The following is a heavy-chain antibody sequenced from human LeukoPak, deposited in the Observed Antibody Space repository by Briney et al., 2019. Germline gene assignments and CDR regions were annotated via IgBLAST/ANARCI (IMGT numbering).Heavy chain of an antibody. J-gene: IGHJ3*02. CDR1: GYTFINHG. CDR3: ARESVHYYDSSGYYYSPGGHDAFDI. CDR2: INPSGGST. D-gene: IGHD3-22*01. V-gene: IGHV1-46*01. Sequence: ASVKVSCKASGYTFINHGVTWVRQAPGQGLEWMGIINPSGGSTSYAQRFQGRVTMTRDTSTSTVYMELSSLRSEDTAVYYCARESVHYYDSSGYYYSPGGHDAFDIWGQGTMVTVSS.